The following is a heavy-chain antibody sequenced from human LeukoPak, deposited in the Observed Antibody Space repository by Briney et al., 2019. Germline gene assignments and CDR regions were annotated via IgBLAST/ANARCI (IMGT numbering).Heavy chain of an antibody. Sequence: SETLSLPCTVSGGSISSGGYYWSWIRQHPGKGLEWIGYIYYSGSTYYNPSLKSRVAISVDTSKNQFSLKLSSVTAADTAVYYCARDSAAAASNWGQGTLVTVSS. J-gene: IGHJ4*02. CDR1: GGSISSGGYY. V-gene: IGHV4-31*03. CDR2: IYYSGST. D-gene: IGHD6-13*01. CDR3: ARDSAAAASN.